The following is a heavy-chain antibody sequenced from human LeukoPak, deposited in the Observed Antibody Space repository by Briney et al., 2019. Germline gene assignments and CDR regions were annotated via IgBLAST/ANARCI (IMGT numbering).Heavy chain of an antibody. Sequence: PGGSLRLSCAASGFTFSSYGMSWVRQAPGKGLEWVSAISGSGGSTYYADSVKGRFTIPRDNSKNTLYLQMNSLRAEDTAVYYCAKDNAHDYVWGSYRYRYYYYMDVWGKGTTVTISS. CDR3: AKDNAHDYVWGSYRYRYYYYMDV. CDR2: ISGSGGST. V-gene: IGHV3-23*01. J-gene: IGHJ6*03. CDR1: GFTFSSYG. D-gene: IGHD3-16*02.